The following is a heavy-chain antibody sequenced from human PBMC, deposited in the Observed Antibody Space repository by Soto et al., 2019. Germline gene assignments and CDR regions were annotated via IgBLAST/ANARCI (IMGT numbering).Heavy chain of an antibody. D-gene: IGHD6-13*01. J-gene: IGHJ6*02. CDR3: ARAVGYSSSWYDYYYYGMDV. V-gene: IGHV4-59*01. CDR2: IYYSGST. Sequence: SETLSLTCTVSGGSISSYYWSWIRQPPGKGLEWIGYIYYSGSTNYNPSLRSRVTISVDTSKNQFSLKLGSVTAADTAVYYCARAVGYSSSWYDYYYYGMDVWGQGTTVTVSS. CDR1: GGSISSYY.